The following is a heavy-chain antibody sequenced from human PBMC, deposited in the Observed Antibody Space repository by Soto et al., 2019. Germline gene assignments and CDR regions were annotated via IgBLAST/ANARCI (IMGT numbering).Heavy chain of an antibody. J-gene: IGHJ3*02. CDR3: ARDPVNYDAFEI. V-gene: IGHV3-21*01. CDR1: GFTFSSYS. Sequence: GGSLRLSCAASGFTFSSYSMNWVRQAPGKGLEWVSSISSSSSYIYYADSVKGRFTISRDNAKNSLYLQMNSLRAEDTAVYYCARDPVNYDAFEIWGQGTMVTVSS. CDR2: ISSSSSYI. D-gene: IGHD1-7*01.